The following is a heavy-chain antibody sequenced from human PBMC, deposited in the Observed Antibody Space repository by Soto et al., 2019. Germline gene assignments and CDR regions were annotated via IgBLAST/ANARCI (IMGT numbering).Heavy chain of an antibody. J-gene: IGHJ6*02. CDR3: ARGGLVGASKDISYYGMDV. D-gene: IGHD1-26*01. CDR1: GGSFSGYY. CDR2: INHSGST. Sequence: SETLSLTCAVYGGSFSGYYWSWIRQPPGKGLEWIGDINHSGSTNYHPSLKSRVTISVDTSKNQFSLKLSFVTSADTVVYFCARGGLVGASKDISYYGMDVWGQGTTVTVSS. V-gene: IGHV4-34*01.